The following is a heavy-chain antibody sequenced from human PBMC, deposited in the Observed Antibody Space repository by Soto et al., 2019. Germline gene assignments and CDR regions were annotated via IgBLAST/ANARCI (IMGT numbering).Heavy chain of an antibody. D-gene: IGHD6-19*01. CDR1: GVTFSSYA. V-gene: IGHV3-23*01. CDR3: ARRTSGWYLDY. J-gene: IGHJ4*02. Sequence: EVQLLESGGGLVQPGGSLRLSCAASGVTFSSYAMSWVRQAPGRGLEWVSVISGSGGSTYYADSVKGRFTISRDNSTNTLYLQRNSLRAEDTAVYYCARRTSGWYLDYWGQGTLVTVSS. CDR2: ISGSGGST.